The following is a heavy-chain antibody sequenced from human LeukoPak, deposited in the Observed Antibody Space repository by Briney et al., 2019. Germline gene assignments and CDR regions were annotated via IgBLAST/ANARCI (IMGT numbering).Heavy chain of an antibody. CDR3: ARDRSRNYYDSSGYPDAFDI. CDR1: GYTFTSYA. D-gene: IGHD3-22*01. CDR2: INTNTGNP. J-gene: IGHJ3*02. Sequence: ASVKVSCKASGYTFTSYAMNWVRQAPGQGLEWMGWINTNTGNPTYAQGFTGRFVFSLDTSVSTAYLQISSLQAEDTAVYYCARDRSRNYYDSSGYPDAFDIWGQGTMVTVSS. V-gene: IGHV7-4-1*02.